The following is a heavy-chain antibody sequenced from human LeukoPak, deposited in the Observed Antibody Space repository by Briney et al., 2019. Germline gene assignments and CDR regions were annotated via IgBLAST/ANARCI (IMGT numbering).Heavy chain of an antibody. J-gene: IGHJ4*02. CDR3: ARVGYYDSSGYYDY. Sequence: GRSLRLSCAASGFTFSSYDMHWVRQATGKGLEWVSAIGTAGDTYYPGSVKGRFTISRENAKNSLYLQMNSLRAGDTAVYYCARVGYYDSSGYYDYWGQGTLVTVSS. D-gene: IGHD3-22*01. V-gene: IGHV3-13*01. CDR1: GFTFSSYD. CDR2: IGTAGDT.